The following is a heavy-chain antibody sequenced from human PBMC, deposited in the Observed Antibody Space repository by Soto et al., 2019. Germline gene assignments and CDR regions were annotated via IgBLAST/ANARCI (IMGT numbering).Heavy chain of an antibody. CDR3: ANQNYGDSDY. V-gene: IGHV4-59*11. CDR1: GGSISSHY. J-gene: IGHJ4*02. D-gene: IGHD4-17*01. CDR2: ISDTRGS. Sequence: SLTCTVSGGSISSHYWTWIRQPPGKRLEWIAYISDTRGSSYNPSLKSRGTISLDRSKNQFSLKLTSVTAADTAIYYCANQNYGDSDYWGQGTLVTVSS.